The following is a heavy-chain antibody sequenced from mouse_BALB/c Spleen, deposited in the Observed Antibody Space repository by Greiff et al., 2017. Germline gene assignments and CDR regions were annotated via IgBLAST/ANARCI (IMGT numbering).Heavy chain of an antibody. D-gene: IGHD2-4*01. J-gene: IGHJ4*01. CDR2: INPYNDGT. CDR1: GHTFTSYV. V-gene: IGHV1-14*01. CDR3: ARVDYDVYYAMDY. Sequence: VQLKESGPELVKPGASVKMSCKASGHTFTSYVMHWVKQKPGQGLEWIGYINPYNDGTKYNEKFKGKATLTSDKSSSTAYMELSSLTSEDSAVYYCARVDYDVYYAMDYWGQGTSVTVSS.